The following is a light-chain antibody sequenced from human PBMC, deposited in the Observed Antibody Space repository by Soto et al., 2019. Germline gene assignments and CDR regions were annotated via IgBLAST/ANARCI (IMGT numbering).Light chain of an antibody. CDR3: CSYAGSSTYV. CDR2: EGS. Sequence: QSVLTQPPSASGSRGQSVTISCTGTSSDVGGYNYVSWFQHHPGKAPKLLIYEGSKRPSGVSNRFSGSKSGNTASLTISILQAEDEADYYCCSYAGSSTYVFGTGTKVTVL. CDR1: SSDVGGYNY. V-gene: IGLV2-23*01. J-gene: IGLJ1*01.